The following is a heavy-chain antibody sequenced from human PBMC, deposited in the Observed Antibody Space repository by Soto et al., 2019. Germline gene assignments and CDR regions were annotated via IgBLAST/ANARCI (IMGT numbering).Heavy chain of an antibody. Sequence: QVQLQESGPGLEKPSETLSLTCSISGGSSSDYQWNWIRQPPGKGLEWIGYIYYSGRTNYNPSLKSRLTISLDTSTRQFSLRLRSVTAADTAVYYCARMRGLGEISPYLDYWGQGALVTVSS. V-gene: IGHV4-59*01. J-gene: IGHJ4*02. CDR2: IYYSGRT. CDR1: GGSSSDYQ. D-gene: IGHD3-16*01. CDR3: ARMRGLGEISPYLDY.